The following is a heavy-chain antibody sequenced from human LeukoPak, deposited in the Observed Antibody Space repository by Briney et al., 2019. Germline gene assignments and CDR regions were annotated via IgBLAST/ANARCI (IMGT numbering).Heavy chain of an antibody. Sequence: GASVKVSCKASGYTFTSYDINWVRQATGQGLEWMGWMNPNSGNTGYAQKFQGRVTITGNTSIGTAYMELSSLRSEDTAVYYCERDYCSSTSCYKRTFNYWGQGTLVTVSS. CDR3: ERDYCSSTSCYKRTFNY. V-gene: IGHV1-8*03. J-gene: IGHJ4*02. CDR1: GYTFTSYD. D-gene: IGHD2-2*02. CDR2: MNPNSGNT.